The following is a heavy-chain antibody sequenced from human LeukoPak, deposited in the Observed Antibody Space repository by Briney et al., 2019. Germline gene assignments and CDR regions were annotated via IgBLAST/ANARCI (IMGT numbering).Heavy chain of an antibody. V-gene: IGHV4-39*01. J-gene: IGHJ4*02. CDR1: GGSISSRSYY. CDR2: MYYSGNT. D-gene: IGHD4/OR15-4a*01. CDR3: ARKVRPDYSRFDY. Sequence: SSETLSLTCTVSGGSISSRSYYWGWIRQPPGKGLEWIGSMYYSGNTYYNPSLKSRVTISVDTSKNQSSLKLSSVTAADTAVYYCARKVRPDYSRFDYWGQGTLVTVSS.